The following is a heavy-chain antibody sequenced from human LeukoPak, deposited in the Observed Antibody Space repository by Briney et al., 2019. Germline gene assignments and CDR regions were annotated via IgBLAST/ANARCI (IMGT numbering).Heavy chain of an antibody. CDR2: INQDGSEK. V-gene: IGHV3-7*01. D-gene: IGHD2-15*01. J-gene: IGHJ4*02. Sequence: GGSLRLSCAASGFTFSSYWMSWVRQAPGKGLEWVANINQDGSEKNYVDSVKGRFTFSRDNAENSLDLQMNSLRAEDTAVYYCARDAYCSGGSCYVYWGQGTLVTVSS. CDR3: ARDAYCSGGSCYVY. CDR1: GFTFSSYW.